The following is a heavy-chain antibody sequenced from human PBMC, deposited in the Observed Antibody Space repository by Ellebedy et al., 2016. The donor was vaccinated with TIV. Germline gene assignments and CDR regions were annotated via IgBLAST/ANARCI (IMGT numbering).Heavy chain of an antibody. CDR2: ISSSSTYI. Sequence: GGSLRLSCAASGFTFSSYSMNWVRQAPGKGLEWVSSISSSSTYIYYADSVRGRFTISRDNAKNSLYLQMNSLRAEDTAVYYCARDGDDTVTTKGVGYWGQGTLVTVSS. CDR3: ARDGDDTVTTKGVGY. V-gene: IGHV3-21*01. J-gene: IGHJ4*02. CDR1: GFTFSSYS. D-gene: IGHD4-17*01.